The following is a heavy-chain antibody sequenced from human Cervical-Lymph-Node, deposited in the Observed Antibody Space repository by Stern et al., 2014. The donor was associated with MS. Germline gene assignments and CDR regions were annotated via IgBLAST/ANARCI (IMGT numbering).Heavy chain of an antibody. J-gene: IGHJ4*02. CDR2: INPDNGNT. CDR1: GYTFTKYA. Sequence: VQLVESGAEVKKPGASVKVSCKASGYTFTKYALHWVRQAPGQGLECMGCINPDNGNTKYSQKFQGRVTITRDTSASTVYVELSSLTSEDTAVYYCARTASWAFDYWGRGTLVTVSS. V-gene: IGHV1-3*01. CDR3: ARTASWAFDY. D-gene: IGHD1-26*01.